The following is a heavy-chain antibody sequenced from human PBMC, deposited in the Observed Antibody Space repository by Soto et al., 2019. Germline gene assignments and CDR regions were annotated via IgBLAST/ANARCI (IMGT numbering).Heavy chain of an antibody. CDR2: IYSDGTST. CDR3: ARGDRGAFDL. V-gene: IGHV3-74*03. J-gene: IGHJ3*01. Sequence: EVKLVESGGGLVQPGESLRLSCAASGFTCDYYWMHWVRQAPGKGLVWVSRIYSDGTSTTYADSVKGRFTISRDNAKNTVSLQMNSLRADDTAVYYCARGDRGAFDLWGQGTVVTVSS. D-gene: IGHD1-26*01. CDR1: GFTCDYYW.